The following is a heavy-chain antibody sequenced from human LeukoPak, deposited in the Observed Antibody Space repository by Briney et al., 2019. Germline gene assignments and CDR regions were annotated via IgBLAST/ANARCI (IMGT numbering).Heavy chain of an antibody. D-gene: IGHD1-26*01. CDR2: IYYSGST. Sequence: SETLSLTCTVSGGSISSSSYYWGWIRQPPGKGLEWIGSIYYSGSTYYNPSLKSRVTISVDTSKNQFSLKLSSVTAADTAVSYCARPAYSGSYPFDYWGQGTLVTVSS. V-gene: IGHV4-39*01. CDR3: ARPAYSGSYPFDY. CDR1: GGSISSSSYY. J-gene: IGHJ4*02.